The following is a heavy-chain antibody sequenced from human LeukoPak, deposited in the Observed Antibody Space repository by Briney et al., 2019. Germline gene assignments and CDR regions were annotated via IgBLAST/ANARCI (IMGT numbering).Heavy chain of an antibody. V-gene: IGHV4-59*01. CDR2: IYYSGST. CDR3: ARDRYYYGPGSNWFDP. CDR1: GGSISSYY. J-gene: IGHJ5*02. Sequence: PSETLSLTCTVSGGSISSYYWSWIRQPPGKGLEWIGYIYYSGSTNYNPSLKSRVTISVDTSKNQFSLKLSSVTAADTAVYYCARDRYYYGPGSNWFDPWGQGTLVTVSS. D-gene: IGHD3-10*01.